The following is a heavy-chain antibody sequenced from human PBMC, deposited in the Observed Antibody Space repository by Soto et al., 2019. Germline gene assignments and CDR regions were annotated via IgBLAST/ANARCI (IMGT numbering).Heavy chain of an antibody. V-gene: IGHV1-18*01. J-gene: IGHJ1*01. CDR3: ASYDYDSSGYSYFQH. D-gene: IGHD3-22*01. CDR1: GYTFTSYG. Sequence: GASVKVSCKASGYTFTSYGISWVRQAPGQGLEWMGWISAYNGNTNYAQKLQGRVTMTTDTSTSTAYMELRSLRSDDTAVYYCASYDYDSSGYSYFQHWGQGTLVTVSS. CDR2: ISAYNGNT.